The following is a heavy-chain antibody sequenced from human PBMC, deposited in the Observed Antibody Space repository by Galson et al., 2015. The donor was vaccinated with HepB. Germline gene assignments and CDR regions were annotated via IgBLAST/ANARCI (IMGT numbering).Heavy chain of an antibody. CDR1: GGTFSRYA. D-gene: IGHD3-3*01. CDR2: IIPILGLA. J-gene: IGHJ4*02. V-gene: IGHV1-69*10. CDR3: AMGFLESPPVDY. Sequence: SVKVSCKASGGTFSRYAINWVRQAPGQGLEWMGGIIPILGLANYAQKFQGRVTITADKSTSTAYMDLSRLRSEDKAVYYCAMGFLESPPVDYWGQGTLVTVSS.